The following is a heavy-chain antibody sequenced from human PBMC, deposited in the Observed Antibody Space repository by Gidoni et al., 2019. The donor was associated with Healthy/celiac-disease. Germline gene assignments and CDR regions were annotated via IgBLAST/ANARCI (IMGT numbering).Heavy chain of an antibody. J-gene: IGHJ4*02. D-gene: IGHD6-19*01. Sequence: EVQLVESGGGLVQPGRSLRLSCAASGFTFDDYAMHWVRQAPGKGLEWVSGISWNSGSIGYADSVKGRFTISRDNAKNSLYLQMNSLRAEDTALYYCAKDAGAVAGPYYFDYWGQGTLVTVSS. CDR3: AKDAGAVAGPYYFDY. V-gene: IGHV3-9*01. CDR2: ISWNSGSI. CDR1: GFTFDDYA.